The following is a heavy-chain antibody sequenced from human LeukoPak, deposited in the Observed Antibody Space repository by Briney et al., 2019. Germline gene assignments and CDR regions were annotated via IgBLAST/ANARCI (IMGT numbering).Heavy chain of an antibody. V-gene: IGHV4-59*01. CDR1: GGSISNYY. Sequence: PSETLSLTCTVSGGSISNYYWSWLRQPPGKGLEWIGSIYYSGSTNYNSSLKSRVTISVDTSKNQFSLKLSSVTAADTAVYYCARIGSSGWPNFDYWGQGTLVTVSS. J-gene: IGHJ4*02. CDR3: ARIGSSGWPNFDY. D-gene: IGHD6-19*01. CDR2: IYYSGST.